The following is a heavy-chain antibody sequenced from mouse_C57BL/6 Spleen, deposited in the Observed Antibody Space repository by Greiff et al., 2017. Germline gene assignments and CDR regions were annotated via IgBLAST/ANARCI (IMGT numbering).Heavy chain of an antibody. Sequence: EVQLQQSGPELVKPGASVKISCKASGYTFTDYYMNWVKQSNGKSLEWIGDINPNNGGTSYNQKFKGKATVTVDKSSSTAYMELRSLTSEDSAVYYCAGDGYYFDYWGQGTTLTVSS. V-gene: IGHV1-26*01. D-gene: IGHD2-3*01. CDR1: GYTFTDYY. CDR2: INPNNGGT. CDR3: AGDGYYFDY. J-gene: IGHJ2*01.